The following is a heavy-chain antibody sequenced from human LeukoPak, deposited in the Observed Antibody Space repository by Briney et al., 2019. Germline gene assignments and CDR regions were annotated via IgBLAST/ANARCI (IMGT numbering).Heavy chain of an antibody. CDR3: ARASSGSYSGPIYYYYYMVV. CDR1: GGSVGSGDYY. CDR2: IYHSGST. J-gene: IGHJ6*03. V-gene: IGHV4-30-4*08. D-gene: IGHD1-26*01. Sequence: SQTLSLTCTLSGGSVGSGDYYWSWIRQPPGKGLEWIGCIYHSGSTYYNPSLKSRVTISLDTPKNQFSLKLSSVTAADTAVYYCARASSGSYSGPIYYYYYMVVWGKGTTVTVSS.